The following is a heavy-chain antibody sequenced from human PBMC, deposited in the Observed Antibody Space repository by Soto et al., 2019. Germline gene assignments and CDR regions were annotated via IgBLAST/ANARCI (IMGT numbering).Heavy chain of an antibody. CDR3: ARDLASDSTGFRGYDL. CDR2: FIPIFVSA. Sequence: QVHLVQSGAEVKKPGSSVKVSCKASGGTVSSYAITWVRQAPGKGLEWMGVFIPIFVSAQYAQKFQGRVTITADESTSTAYMELSGLRSEDTAIYYCARDLASDSTGFRGYDLWGQGTLVTVSS. CDR1: GGTVSSYA. J-gene: IGHJ4*02. V-gene: IGHV1-69*01. D-gene: IGHD3-22*01.